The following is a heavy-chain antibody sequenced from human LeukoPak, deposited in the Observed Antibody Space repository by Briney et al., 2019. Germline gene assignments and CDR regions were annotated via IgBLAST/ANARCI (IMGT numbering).Heavy chain of an antibody. V-gene: IGHV4-38-2*01. D-gene: IGHD2-2*01. CDR2: IYHSGST. CDR1: GYSISSGYY. Sequence: SETLSLTCAVSGYSISSGYYWGWIWQPPGKGLEYIGSIYHSGSTYYNPSLKSRVTISVDTSKNQFSLKVNSVTAADTAVYYCAVQHCSSISCWIDPWGQGTLVTVSS. CDR3: AVQHCSSISCWIDP. J-gene: IGHJ5*02.